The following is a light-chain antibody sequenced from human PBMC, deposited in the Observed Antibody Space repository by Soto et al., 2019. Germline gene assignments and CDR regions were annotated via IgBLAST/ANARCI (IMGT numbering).Light chain of an antibody. CDR3: QQYGSSPRT. CDR2: GAS. CDR1: QSVASSY. Sequence: ILLTQSPCTLSLSPGERATLSCRASQSVASSYLAWYQQKPGRAPRLLIYGASSRATGIPDRFSGSGSGTDFTLTISRLEPEDFAVYYCQQYGSSPRTFGQGTKVDIK. V-gene: IGKV3-20*01. J-gene: IGKJ1*01.